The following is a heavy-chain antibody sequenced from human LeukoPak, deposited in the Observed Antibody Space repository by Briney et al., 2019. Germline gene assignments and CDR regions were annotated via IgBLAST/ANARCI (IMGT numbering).Heavy chain of an antibody. J-gene: IGHJ4*02. CDR1: GGSISSYY. D-gene: IGHD3-10*01. CDR3: ARVRYYGSGSYPYNDY. V-gene: IGHV4-59*12. CDR2: IYYSGST. Sequence: SETLSLTCTVSGGSISSYYWSWIRQPPGKGLEWIGYIYYSGSTNYNPSLKSRVTMSVDTSKNQFSLKLSSVTAADTAVYYCARVRYYGSGSYPYNDYWGQGTLVTVSS.